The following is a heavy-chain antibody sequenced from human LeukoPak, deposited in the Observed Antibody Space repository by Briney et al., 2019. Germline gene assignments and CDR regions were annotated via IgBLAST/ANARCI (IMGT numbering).Heavy chain of an antibody. Sequence: SETLSLTCAVSGGSISSGGYSWSWIRQPPGKGLEWIGYIYYSGSTSYNPSLQSRVTISVDTSKNQFSLRLNSVTAADTAVYYCAGTGTSGGYWGQGTLVTVSS. V-gene: IGHV4-61*08. CDR2: IYYSGST. CDR1: GGSISSGGYS. D-gene: IGHD3-10*01. J-gene: IGHJ4*02. CDR3: AGTGTSGGY.